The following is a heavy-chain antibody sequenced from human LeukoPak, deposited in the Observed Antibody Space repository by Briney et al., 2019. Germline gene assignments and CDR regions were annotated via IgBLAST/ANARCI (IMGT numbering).Heavy chain of an antibody. CDR1: GGTFTSYA. CDR2: IIPILGIA. D-gene: IGHD2-2*01. V-gene: IGHV1-69*04. Sequence: ASVKVSCKASGGTFTSYAIVWVRQAPGQGVEWMGSIIPILGIANYAQKLQGRVTITADKSTSTGYMELSSLRSEDTAVYYCARGRLGYCSSTTCYAEYYFDYWGQGTLVTVSS. CDR3: ARGRLGYCSSTTCYAEYYFDY. J-gene: IGHJ4*02.